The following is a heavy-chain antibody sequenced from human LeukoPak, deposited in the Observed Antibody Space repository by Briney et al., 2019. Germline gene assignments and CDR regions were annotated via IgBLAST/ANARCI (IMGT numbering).Heavy chain of an antibody. V-gene: IGHV3-30-3*01. CDR3: AREVSGFDYFDY. J-gene: IGHJ4*02. Sequence: GGSLRLSCAASGFTFSSYAMHWVRQAPGKGLEWVAVISYDGSNKYYADSVKGRFTISRDNSKNTLYLQMNSLRAEDTAVYYCAREVSGFDYFDYWGQGTLVTVSS. CDR2: ISYDGSNK. CDR1: GFTFSSYA. D-gene: IGHD5-12*01.